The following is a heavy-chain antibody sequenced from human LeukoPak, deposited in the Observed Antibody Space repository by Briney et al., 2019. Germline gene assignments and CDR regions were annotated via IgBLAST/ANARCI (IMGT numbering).Heavy chain of an antibody. J-gene: IGHJ3*02. D-gene: IGHD3-10*01. CDR3: ARGSGSSAFDI. V-gene: IGHV3-11*05. Sequence: PGGSLRLSCAASGFTFSDYYMSWIRRAPGKGLEWVSYLSSSSTYTNYADSVKGRFTISRDNAKNSLYLQMNRLRAEDTAVYYCARGSGSSAFDIWGQGTMVTISS. CDR2: LSSSSTYT. CDR1: GFTFSDYY.